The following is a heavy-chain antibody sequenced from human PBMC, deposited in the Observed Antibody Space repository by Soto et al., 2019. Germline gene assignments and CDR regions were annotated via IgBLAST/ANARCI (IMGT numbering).Heavy chain of an antibody. Sequence: SGGSLRLSCAASGFTFSSYSMSWVRQAPGKGLEWVSTISSSGTSTYYADSVKGRFPISRDNSKNTLYLQMNSLRAEDTAVYYCAKWIAARPDYYYYMDVWGKGTTVTVSS. D-gene: IGHD6-6*01. CDR1: GFTFSSYS. CDR2: ISSSGTST. J-gene: IGHJ6*03. CDR3: AKWIAARPDYYYYMDV. V-gene: IGHV3-23*01.